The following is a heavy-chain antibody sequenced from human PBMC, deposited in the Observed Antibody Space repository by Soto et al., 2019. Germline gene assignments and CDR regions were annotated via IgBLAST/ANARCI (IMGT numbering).Heavy chain of an antibody. CDR2: IYPGDSDT. V-gene: IGHV5-51*01. J-gene: IGHJ6*02. CDR1: GYSFTSYW. D-gene: IGHD4-17*01. CDR3: ARHPTRSLYGDYVRRYSYYGMDV. Sequence: PGESLKISCKGSGYSFTSYWIGWVRQMPGKGLEWMGIIYPGDSDTRYSPSFQGQVTISADKSISTAYLQWSSLKASDTAMYYCARHPTRSLYGDYVRRYSYYGMDVWGQGTTVTVSS.